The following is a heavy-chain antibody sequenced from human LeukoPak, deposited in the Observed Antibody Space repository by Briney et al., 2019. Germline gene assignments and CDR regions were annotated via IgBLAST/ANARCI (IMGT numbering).Heavy chain of an antibody. V-gene: IGHV4-4*07. Sequence: SETLSPTCTVSGASITDYYWSWIRQPVGGGLEWIGHIWTSERTNYNPSLKSRVTMSVDTSKNQLSLKLSSVTAADTAVYYCARDEGNWFDPWGQGTLVTVSS. J-gene: IGHJ5*02. CDR3: ARDEGNWFDP. CDR2: IWTSERT. CDR1: GASITDYY.